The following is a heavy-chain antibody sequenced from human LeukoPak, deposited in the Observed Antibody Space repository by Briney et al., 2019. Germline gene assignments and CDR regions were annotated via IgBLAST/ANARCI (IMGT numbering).Heavy chain of an antibody. V-gene: IGHV3-30*02. CDR1: GFTFSSYG. D-gene: IGHD6-13*01. J-gene: IGHJ4*02. CDR3: ANLGGVYSSSWYLTPFDY. CDR2: IRYDGSNK. Sequence: PGGSLRLSCAASGFTFSSYGMHWVRQAPGKGLEWVAFIRYDGSNKYYADSVKGRFTISRDNSKNTLYLQMNSLRAEDTAVYYCANLGGVYSSSWYLTPFDYWGQGTLVTVSS.